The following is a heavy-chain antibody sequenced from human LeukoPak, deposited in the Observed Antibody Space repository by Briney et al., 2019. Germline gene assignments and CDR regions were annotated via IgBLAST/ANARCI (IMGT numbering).Heavy chain of an antibody. CDR3: ARDSPIYGSGSFAFDI. D-gene: IGHD3-10*01. Sequence: GGSLRLSCAASGFTFSSYAMSWVRQAPGKGLEWVSAISGSGGSTYYADSVKGRFTISRDNSKNTLYLQMNSLRAEDTAVYYCARDSPIYGSGSFAFDIWGQGTMVTVSS. CDR2: ISGSGGST. CDR1: GFTFSSYA. J-gene: IGHJ3*02. V-gene: IGHV3-23*01.